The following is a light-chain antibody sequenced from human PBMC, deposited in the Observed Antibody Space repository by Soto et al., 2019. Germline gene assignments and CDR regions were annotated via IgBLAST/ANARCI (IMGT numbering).Light chain of an antibody. V-gene: IGLV1-47*01. CDR3: AAWDDSLSGRYV. J-gene: IGLJ1*01. Sequence: VLTQPPSASGTPGQRVTISCSGSSSNIGSNYVYWYQQLPGTAPKLLIYRNNQRPSGVPDRFSGSKSGTSASLAISVLRSEDEADYYCAAWDDSLSGRYVFGTGTKVTVL. CDR1: SSNIGSNY. CDR2: RNN.